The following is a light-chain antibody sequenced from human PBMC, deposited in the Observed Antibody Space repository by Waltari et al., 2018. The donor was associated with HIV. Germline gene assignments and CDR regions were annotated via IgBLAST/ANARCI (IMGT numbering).Light chain of an antibody. J-gene: IGLJ3*02. Sequence: QSALTQPRSVSGSPGQSVTIACTGTSIYVGVYNYVSWYQQYPGNAPTLMIFDVSKRPSGVPDRFSGSKSGNTASLTISGLQAEDEADYYCYSYAGSYTWVFGGGTKLTVL. V-gene: IGLV2-11*01. CDR1: SIYVGVYNY. CDR3: YSYAGSYTWV. CDR2: DVS.